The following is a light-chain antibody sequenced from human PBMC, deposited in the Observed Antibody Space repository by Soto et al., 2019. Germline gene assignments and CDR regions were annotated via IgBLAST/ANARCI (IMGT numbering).Light chain of an antibody. J-gene: IGLJ1*01. CDR1: SSDAGTYNL. Sequence: QSVLTQPASVSGSPGQSITISCTGTSSDAGTYNLVSWYQQQPGKAPKLMIYEGSKRPSGVSNRFSGSKSGNTASLTISGLQAEDEADYYCCSYAGVNTYVFGTGTKVTVL. V-gene: IGLV2-23*01. CDR2: EGS. CDR3: CSYAGVNTYV.